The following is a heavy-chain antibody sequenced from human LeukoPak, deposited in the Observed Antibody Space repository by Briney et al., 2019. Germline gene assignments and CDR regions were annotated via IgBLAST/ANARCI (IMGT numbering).Heavy chain of an antibody. V-gene: IGHV5-51*01. CDR3: GRLDMTRGVFIDY. CDR2: IYPGDSDT. CDR1: GYTFTTYW. J-gene: IGHJ4*02. Sequence: GESLKISCKGSGYTFTTYWIAWVRQMPGKGLEWMGVIYPGDSDTRYSPSFQGQVTISADKSISTAFLQWSSLKASDTAMYYCGRLDMTRGVFIDYWGQGTLVTVSS. D-gene: IGHD3-10*01.